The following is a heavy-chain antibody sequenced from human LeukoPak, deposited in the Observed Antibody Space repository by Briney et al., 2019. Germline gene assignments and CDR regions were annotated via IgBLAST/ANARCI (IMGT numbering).Heavy chain of an antibody. CDR3: ARDGSGITIFGVVIGPSYYYYYYMDV. D-gene: IGHD3-3*01. CDR2: ISAYNGNT. V-gene: IGHV1-18*01. J-gene: IGHJ6*03. Sequence: GASVKVSCKASGYTFTSYGISWVRQAPGQGLEWMGWISAYNGNTNYAQKLQGRVTMTTDTSTSTAYMELRRLRSDDTAVYYCARDGSGITIFGVVIGPSYYYYYYMDVWGKGTTVTVSS. CDR1: GYTFTSYG.